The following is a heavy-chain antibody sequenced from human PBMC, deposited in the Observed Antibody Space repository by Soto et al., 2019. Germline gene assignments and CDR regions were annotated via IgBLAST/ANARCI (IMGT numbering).Heavy chain of an antibody. D-gene: IGHD3-10*01. CDR2: INAGNGNT. J-gene: IGHJ4*02. Sequence: ASVTLSCQASGYTFTSYAMHLVRQAPGQRLEWMGWINAGNGNTKYSQKFQGRVTITRDTSASTAYMELSSLRSEDTAVYYCARGGGYGSGSPLFDYWGQGTLVTVSS. V-gene: IGHV1-3*01. CDR1: GYTFTSYA. CDR3: ARGGGYGSGSPLFDY.